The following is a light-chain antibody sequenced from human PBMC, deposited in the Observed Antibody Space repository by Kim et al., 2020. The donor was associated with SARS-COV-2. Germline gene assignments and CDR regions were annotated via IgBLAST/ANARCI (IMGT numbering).Light chain of an antibody. V-gene: IGKV1-16*01. CDR3: QHYHGYPYT. CDR2: AAS. J-gene: IGKJ2*01. Sequence: SSFVGDRVTLTWRASQDISNFLAWIQQRPGEAPKSLIYAASDLQSGVPSRFSGSGSGTDFTLTISSLQPEDFATYYCQHYHGYPYTFGQGTMLEI. CDR1: QDISNF.